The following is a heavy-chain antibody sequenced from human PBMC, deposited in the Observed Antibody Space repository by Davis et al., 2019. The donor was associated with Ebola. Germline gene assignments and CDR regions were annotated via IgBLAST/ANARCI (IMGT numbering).Heavy chain of an antibody. Sequence: GESLKISCVTSGFTFTSYSFNWVRQTPGKGLEWIAHINTRGDARVYADSVKGRFTISRDDATNSLSLQMDALKYEDTAVYHCARDYLFAFDSWGQGTPVTVSS. CDR2: INTRGDAR. CDR1: GFTFTSYS. V-gene: IGHV3-48*02. D-gene: IGHD3-16*02. CDR3: ARDYLFAFDS. J-gene: IGHJ4*02.